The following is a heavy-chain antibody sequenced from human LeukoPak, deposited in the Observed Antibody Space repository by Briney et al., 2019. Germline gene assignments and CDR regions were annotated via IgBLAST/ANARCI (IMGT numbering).Heavy chain of an antibody. Sequence: GGSPRLSCAASGFTFSSYSMNWVRQAPGKGLEWVSSISSSSSYIYYADSVKGRFTISRDNAKNSLYLQMNSLRADDTAIYYCARTKWQLPWAWGQGTLVTVSS. J-gene: IGHJ1*01. CDR1: GFTFSSYS. CDR2: ISSSSSYI. CDR3: ARTKWQLPWA. D-gene: IGHD1-26*01. V-gene: IGHV3-21*01.